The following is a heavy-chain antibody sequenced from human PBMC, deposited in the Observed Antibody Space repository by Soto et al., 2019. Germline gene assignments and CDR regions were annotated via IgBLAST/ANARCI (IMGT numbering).Heavy chain of an antibody. CDR3: CGLAAAGPHPFDY. V-gene: IGHV3-30-3*01. J-gene: IGHJ4*02. CDR2: ISNDGSNK. D-gene: IGHD6-13*01. Sequence: QVQLVESGGGVVQPGRSLRLSCTASGFTFSNYRIHWVRQAPGKGLEWVALISNDGSNKYYADSVKGRFTISRDNSKNTVYLQMSSLRADDTAVFFCCGLAAAGPHPFDYWGQGTLVTVSS. CDR1: GFTFSNYR.